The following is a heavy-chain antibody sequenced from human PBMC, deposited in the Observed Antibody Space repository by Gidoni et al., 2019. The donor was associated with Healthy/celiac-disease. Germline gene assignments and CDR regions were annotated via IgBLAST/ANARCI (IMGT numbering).Heavy chain of an antibody. J-gene: IGHJ6*04. CDR3: ARGSRARDSSGLLDV. V-gene: IGHV4-59*01. CDR1: GGSISSYY. CDR2: IYYSGST. D-gene: IGHD3-22*01. Sequence: QVQLQESGPGLAKPSETLSLTCTVSGGSISSYYWSWIRQPPGKGLEWIGYIYYSGSTNYNPSLKSRVTISVDTSKNRFSLKLSSVTAADTAVYYCARGSRARDSSGLLDVWGKGTTVTVSS.